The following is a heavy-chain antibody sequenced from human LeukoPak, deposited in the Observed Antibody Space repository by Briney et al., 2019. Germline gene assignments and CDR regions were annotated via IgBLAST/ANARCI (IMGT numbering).Heavy chain of an antibody. CDR2: INHSGST. CDR1: GGSFSGYY. CDR3: ARVIGYCSGGSCYSFLRGAFDI. J-gene: IGHJ3*02. V-gene: IGHV4-34*01. D-gene: IGHD2-15*01. Sequence: SETLSLTCAVYGGSFSGYYWSWIRQPPGKGLEGIGEINHSGSTNYNPSLKSRVTISVDTSKNQFSLKLSSVTAADTAVYYCARVIGYCSGGSCYSFLRGAFDIWGQGTMVTVSS.